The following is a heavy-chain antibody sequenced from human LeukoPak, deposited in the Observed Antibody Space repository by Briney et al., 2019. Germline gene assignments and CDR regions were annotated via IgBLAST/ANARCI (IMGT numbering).Heavy chain of an antibody. CDR2: ISWNSGSI. CDR3: AKADIVVVPAARSVYYYYMDV. CDR1: GFTFDDYA. Sequence: GGSLRPSCAASGFTFDDYAMHWVRQAPGKGLEWVSGISWNSGSIGYADSVKGRFTISRDNAKNSLYLQMSSLRAEDTALYYCAKADIVVVPAARSVYYYYMDVWGKGTTVTVSS. V-gene: IGHV3-9*01. J-gene: IGHJ6*03. D-gene: IGHD2-2*01.